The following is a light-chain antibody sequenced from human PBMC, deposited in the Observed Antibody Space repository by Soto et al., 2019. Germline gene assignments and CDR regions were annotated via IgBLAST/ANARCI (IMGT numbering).Light chain of an antibody. J-gene: IGLJ2*01. V-gene: IGLV1-47*01. CDR2: RNN. Sequence: QSLLTQPPSASGTPGQRGTISCSGSSSDIGNNYVYWYQQFPGTAPKLLISRNNQRPSGVPDRFSGSKSGTSASLAISGLRSEDEADYYCAAWGNSLSGVVFGGGTKLTVL. CDR1: SSDIGNNY. CDR3: AAWGNSLSGVV.